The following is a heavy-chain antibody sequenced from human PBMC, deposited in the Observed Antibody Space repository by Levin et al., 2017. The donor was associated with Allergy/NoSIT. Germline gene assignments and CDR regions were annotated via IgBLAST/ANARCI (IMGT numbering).Heavy chain of an antibody. CDR3: TRGGVFTYGYDY. J-gene: IGHJ4*02. D-gene: IGHD3-10*01. CDR2: ISGTSYYK. V-gene: IGHV3-21*01. CDR1: GFSFSDSS. Sequence: LSLTCAASGFSFSDSSMNWVRQAPGKGLEWVSSISGTSYYKYYADSVKGRFTISRDNAENTLYLQMDSLRAEDTAVYFCTRGGVFTYGYDYWGQGTLLTVSS.